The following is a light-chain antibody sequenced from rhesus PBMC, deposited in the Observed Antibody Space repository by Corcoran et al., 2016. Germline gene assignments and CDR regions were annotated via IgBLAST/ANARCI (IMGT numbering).Light chain of an antibody. J-gene: IGKJ1*01. CDR3: QQGYNIPWT. CDR1: QGISSW. V-gene: IGKV1-18*01. CDR2: GAS. Sequence: DIQMTQSPSSLSASVGDKVTITCRASQGISSWLAWYQQKPGKAPKLLIYGASALQSGVPSRVSGSGSGTDYTLPRTSLQPEDFATYYCQQGYNIPWTFGQGTKVEIK.